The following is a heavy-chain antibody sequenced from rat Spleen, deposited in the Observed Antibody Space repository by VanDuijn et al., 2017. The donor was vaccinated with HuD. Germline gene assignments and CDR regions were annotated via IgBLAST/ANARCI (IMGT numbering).Heavy chain of an antibody. CDR1: GFSPTNYN. CDR2: MRYNGDT. D-gene: IGHD5-1*01. Sequence: QVQLKESGPGLVQPSQTLSLTCTVAGFSPTNYNVHWVRQPPGKGLEWMGRMRYNGDTSYNSALKSRLSISRDTSKNQVFLKMNSLQTDDTGTYYCTRGAGSEGFAYWGQGTLVTVSS. CDR3: TRGAGSEGFAY. V-gene: IGHV2-63*01. J-gene: IGHJ3*01.